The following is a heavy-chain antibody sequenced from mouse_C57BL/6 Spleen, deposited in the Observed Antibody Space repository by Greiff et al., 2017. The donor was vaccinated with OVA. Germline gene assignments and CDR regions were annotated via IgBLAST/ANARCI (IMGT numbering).Heavy chain of an antibody. CDR1: GYAFSSSW. J-gene: IGHJ4*01. Sequence: VQLQQSGPELVKPGASVKISCKASGYAFSSSWMNWVKQRPGQGLEWIGRIYPGDGDTNYNGKFKGKATLTADKSSSTAYMQLSSLTSEDSAVYFCASYYGSRGAMDYWGQGTSVTVSS. D-gene: IGHD1-1*01. V-gene: IGHV1-82*01. CDR3: ASYYGSRGAMDY. CDR2: IYPGDGDT.